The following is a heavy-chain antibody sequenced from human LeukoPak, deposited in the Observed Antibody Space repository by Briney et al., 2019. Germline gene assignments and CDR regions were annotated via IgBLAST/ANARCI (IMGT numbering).Heavy chain of an antibody. D-gene: IGHD3-10*01. Sequence: PSETLSLTCSVSGGSTSGYYWSWIRQPPGKGLEWIGYIYYSGNTNYNPSLKSRVTISVDTSKNQFSLDLYFVTVADTAVYYCARLPMIRGVTEYYFDYWGQGSLVTVSS. CDR1: GGSTSGYY. J-gene: IGHJ4*02. CDR2: IYYSGNT. V-gene: IGHV4-59*01. CDR3: ARLPMIRGVTEYYFDY.